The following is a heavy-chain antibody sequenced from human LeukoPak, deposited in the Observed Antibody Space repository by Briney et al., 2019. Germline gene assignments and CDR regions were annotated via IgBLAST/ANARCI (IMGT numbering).Heavy chain of an antibody. V-gene: IGHV1-3*02. Sequence: ASVKVSCKASGYTFTTHPMHWVRQAPGQRLEWIGWSNAANGKSEYSRDFQGRVTITRDTSASTAYMEMSSLRSEDMGIYYCVRGNPGWTLDLCGQGTLVTVSS. CDR2: SNAANGKS. J-gene: IGHJ5*02. CDR3: VRGNPGWTLDL. D-gene: IGHD6-19*01. CDR1: GYTFTTHP.